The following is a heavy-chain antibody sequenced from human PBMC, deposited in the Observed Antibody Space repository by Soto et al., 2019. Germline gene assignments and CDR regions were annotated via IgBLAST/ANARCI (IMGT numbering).Heavy chain of an antibody. CDR2: MNPNSGTT. V-gene: IGHV1-8*01. CDR3: PRGAPSGP. CDR1: GYTFTSYD. J-gene: IGHJ5*02. Sequence: QVQLVQSGAEVKKPGASVKVSCKASGYTFTSYDINWVRQATGQGLEWMGWMNPNSGTTGYAPKFQGRINMTRNTSISTAYLELSSLSAEATAVSYCPRGAPSGPWGQGTLVTVSS.